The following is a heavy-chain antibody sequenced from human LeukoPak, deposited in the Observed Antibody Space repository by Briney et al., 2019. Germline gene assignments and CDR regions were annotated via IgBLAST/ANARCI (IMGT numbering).Heavy chain of an antibody. J-gene: IGHJ4*02. D-gene: IGHD4-17*01. V-gene: IGHV4-31*03. CDR3: ATSLRTVTTVWVY. Sequence: SQTLSLTCTVSGGSISSGGDYWSWIRQYPGKGLEWIGHIYHSGSTYYNPSLKSRVTISVDTSKNQFSLKLSSVTAADTAVYYCATSLRTVTTVWVYWGQGTLVTVSS. CDR2: IYHSGST. CDR1: GGSISSGGDY.